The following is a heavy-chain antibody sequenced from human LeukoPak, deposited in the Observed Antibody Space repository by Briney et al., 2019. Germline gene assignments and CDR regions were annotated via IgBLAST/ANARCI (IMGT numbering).Heavy chain of an antibody. D-gene: IGHD4-17*01. V-gene: IGHV1-2*02. CDR3: ARDNYGTLDY. Sequence: ASVKVSXKVSGYTFTDYYIHWVRQAPGQGLEWMGWTSPKGAGTMSAQKFQGRITMTGDTSISTVYMELDRLTFDDTAEYYCARDNYGTLDYWGQGTLVTVSS. CDR1: GYTFTDYY. CDR2: TSPKGAGT. J-gene: IGHJ4*02.